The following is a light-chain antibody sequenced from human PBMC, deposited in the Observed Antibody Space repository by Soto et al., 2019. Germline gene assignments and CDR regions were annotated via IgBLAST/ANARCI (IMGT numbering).Light chain of an antibody. Sequence: DIVLTQSPATLSLSPGERATLSCRASQNVSTYLAWYQQKPGQGPRLLIYNASTRATGIPARFSGRGSGTDFTLTISSLEREDFAVYYCHQRRHLLTFGGGTKVEIK. J-gene: IGKJ4*01. CDR3: HQRRHLLT. V-gene: IGKV3-11*01. CDR1: QNVSTY. CDR2: NAS.